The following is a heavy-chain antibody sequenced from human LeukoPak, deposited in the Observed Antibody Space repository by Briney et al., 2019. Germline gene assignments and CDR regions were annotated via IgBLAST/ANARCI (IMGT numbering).Heavy chain of an antibody. J-gene: IGHJ4*02. Sequence: RASETLSLTCAVYGGSFSGYYWSWIRQPPGKGLEWIGYIYYSGSTNYNPSLKSRVTISVDTSKNQFSLKLSSVTAADTAVYYCASAPSRSYRGGYYFDYWGQGTLVTVSS. D-gene: IGHD3-16*02. V-gene: IGHV4-59*01. CDR2: IYYSGST. CDR3: ASAPSRSYRGGYYFDY. CDR1: GGSFSGYY.